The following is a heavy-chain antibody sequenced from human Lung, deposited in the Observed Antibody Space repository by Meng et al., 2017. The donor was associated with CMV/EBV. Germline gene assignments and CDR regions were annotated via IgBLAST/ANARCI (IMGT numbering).Heavy chain of an antibody. V-gene: IGHV4-34*01. CDR1: GGSFSGYY. CDR2: INHSGST. D-gene: IGHD4-11*01. J-gene: IGHJ6*02. CDR3: ARGLADSNPFFYYYYGMDV. Sequence: GSXRLXCAVYGGSFSGYYCTWIRQSPGKGLEWIGDINHSGSTNYNPSLKSRVTISVDTSKKQCSLKLSSVTAADTAVYFCARGLADSNPFFYYYYGMDVXGQGXTVTVSS.